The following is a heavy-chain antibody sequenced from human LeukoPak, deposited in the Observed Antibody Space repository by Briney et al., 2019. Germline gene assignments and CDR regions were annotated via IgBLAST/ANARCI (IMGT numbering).Heavy chain of an antibody. J-gene: IGHJ4*02. CDR1: GYTFTSYG. V-gene: IGHV1-18*01. Sequence: ASVKVSCKSSGYTFTSYGISWGRQAPGQGLEWIGWISAHNCNTSYTQKLQGRDTMTTDTSTSTAYVELSSLRSDDTAVYYCARGGTYYYDSMAYWGQGTLVTVSS. CDR2: ISAHNCNT. CDR3: ARGGTYYYDSMAY. D-gene: IGHD3-22*01.